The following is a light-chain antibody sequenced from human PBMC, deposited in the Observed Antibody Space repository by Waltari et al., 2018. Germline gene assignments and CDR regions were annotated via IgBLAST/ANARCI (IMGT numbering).Light chain of an antibody. V-gene: IGKV1-16*02. CDR1: QGISNY. CDR2: AAS. CDR3: QQYNSYPLT. J-gene: IGKJ4*01. Sequence: DIQMTQSPSSLSASVGDRVTITGRASQGISNYLSWFQHKPGEAPKSLIYAASSLQSGVPSKVSGSGSGTDFTLTISSLQPEDFATYYCQQYNSYPLTFGGGTKVEIK.